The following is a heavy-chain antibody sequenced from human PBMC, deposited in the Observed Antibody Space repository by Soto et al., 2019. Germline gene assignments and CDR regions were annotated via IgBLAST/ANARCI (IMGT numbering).Heavy chain of an antibody. CDR2: INTDGSTI. CDR1: GFTFSCYW. V-gene: IGHV3-74*01. Sequence: GGSLRLSCAASGFTFSCYWMHWVRQVPGKGLMWVSRINTDGSTIRYADSVKGRFSISRDNAQNTLFLQMDSLRVEDTAVYYCVRASGSYGLDLFDSWGQGILVTVSS. J-gene: IGHJ4*02. D-gene: IGHD1-26*01. CDR3: VRASGSYGLDLFDS.